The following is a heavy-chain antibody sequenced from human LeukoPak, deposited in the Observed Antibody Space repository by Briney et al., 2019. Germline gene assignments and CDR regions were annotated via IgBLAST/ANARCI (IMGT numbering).Heavy chain of an antibody. Sequence: SETLSLTCTVSGGSISSSSYYWGWIRQPPGKGLEWIGSIYYSGSTYYNPSLKSRVTISVDTSKNQFSLKLSSVTAADTAVYYRASPAVAGRGYWFDPWGQGTLVTVSS. J-gene: IGHJ5*02. CDR2: IYYSGST. V-gene: IGHV4-39*01. D-gene: IGHD6-19*01. CDR1: GGSISSSSYY. CDR3: ASPAVAGRGYWFDP.